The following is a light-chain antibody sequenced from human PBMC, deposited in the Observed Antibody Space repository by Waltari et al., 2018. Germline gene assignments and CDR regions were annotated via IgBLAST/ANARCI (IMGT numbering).Light chain of an antibody. CDR2: DVN. Sequence: QSALTQPASVSGSPGQSITISCTGTSSDIGGYDYVSWYQQHPGTAPKLIIYDVNKRPSGVSNRCAGSKSGNTASLTIAGLQTDDEADYYCSSYTSSNTVLFGTGTKVTVL. CDR1: SSDIGGYDY. J-gene: IGLJ1*01. CDR3: SSYTSSNTVL. V-gene: IGLV2-14*03.